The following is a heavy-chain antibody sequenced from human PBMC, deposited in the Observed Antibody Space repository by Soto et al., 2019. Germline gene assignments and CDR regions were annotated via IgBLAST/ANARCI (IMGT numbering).Heavy chain of an antibody. CDR1: GFTFSSYG. V-gene: IGHV3-30*18. J-gene: IGHJ4*02. CDR3: AKDPGSSSSVAWDS. Sequence: GGSLRLSCAASGFTFSSYGMHWVRQAPGKGLEWVAVISYDGNEKHYADSVKGRFTISRDNSKNTLFLQMSSLRAEDTGMFYCAKDPGSSSSVAWDSWGQGTLVTVPS. CDR2: ISYDGNEK. D-gene: IGHD6-6*01.